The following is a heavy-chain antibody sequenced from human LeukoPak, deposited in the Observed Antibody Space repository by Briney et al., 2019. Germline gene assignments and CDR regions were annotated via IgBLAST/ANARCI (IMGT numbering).Heavy chain of an antibody. J-gene: IGHJ4*02. Sequence: GGSPRLSCSASGFAFSQHVMHWVRQAPGDGLDYVSFIHPTGSLTSYADSVKGRFTVSRDNSMNMLYLEMSSLRLEDTAVYHCVKDRSGTYSFDNWGQGTLVTVSS. CDR1: GFAFSQHV. V-gene: IGHV3-64D*06. D-gene: IGHD1-26*01. CDR3: VKDRSGTYSFDN. CDR2: IHPTGSLT.